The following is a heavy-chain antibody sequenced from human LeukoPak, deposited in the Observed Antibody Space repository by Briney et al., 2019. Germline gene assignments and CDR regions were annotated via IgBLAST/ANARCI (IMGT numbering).Heavy chain of an antibody. Sequence: GASVKVSCKASGYTFTSYDINWVRQPTGQGLEWMGWMNPNSGNTGYAQKFQGRVTITRNTSISTAYMELSSLRSEDTAVYYCARGKVVPAATHDYWGQGTLVTVSS. CDR1: GYTFTSYD. CDR2: MNPNSGNT. CDR3: ARGKVVPAATHDY. D-gene: IGHD2-2*01. J-gene: IGHJ4*02. V-gene: IGHV1-8*03.